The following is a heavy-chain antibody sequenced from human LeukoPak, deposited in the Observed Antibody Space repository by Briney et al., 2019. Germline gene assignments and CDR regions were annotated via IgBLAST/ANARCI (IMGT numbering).Heavy chain of an antibody. CDR3: ARHSHASGSYALDY. J-gene: IGHJ4*02. D-gene: IGHD3-10*01. Sequence: PSETLSLTCAVYGGSFSSYYWSWIRQPPGKGLEWIGEINHSGSTNYNPSLKSRVTISVDTSKNQFSLKLSSVTAADTAVYYCARHSHASGSYALDYWGQGTLVTVSS. CDR2: INHSGST. CDR1: GGSFSSYY. V-gene: IGHV4-34*01.